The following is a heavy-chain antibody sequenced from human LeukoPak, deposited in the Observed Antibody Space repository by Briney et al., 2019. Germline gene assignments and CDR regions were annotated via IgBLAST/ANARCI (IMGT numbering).Heavy chain of an antibody. CDR1: GYTLTELS. J-gene: IGHJ3*02. Sequence: GASVKVSCKVSGYTLTELSMHWVRQAPGKGLEWMGGFDPEDGETIYAQKFQGRVTMTEDTSTDTAYMELSSLRSEDTAVYYCATADCSSTSCHENDAFDIWGQGTMVTVSS. D-gene: IGHD2-2*01. CDR3: ATADCSSTSCHENDAFDI. V-gene: IGHV1-24*01. CDR2: FDPEDGET.